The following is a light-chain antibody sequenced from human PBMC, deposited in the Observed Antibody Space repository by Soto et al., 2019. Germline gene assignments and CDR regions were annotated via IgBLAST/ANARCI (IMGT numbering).Light chain of an antibody. V-gene: IGKV1-9*01. CDR2: AAS. CDR1: QDIAIY. J-gene: IGKJ1*01. Sequence: IQLTQSPSSLSASVGDRVTITCRSSQDIAIYLAWYQQKPGEAPKLLIYAASTLYGGVPSRFSGSGSGTDFALTITSLQAEDFATYYCQQYNTDSPLTFSQGAKVDIK. CDR3: QQYNTDSPLT.